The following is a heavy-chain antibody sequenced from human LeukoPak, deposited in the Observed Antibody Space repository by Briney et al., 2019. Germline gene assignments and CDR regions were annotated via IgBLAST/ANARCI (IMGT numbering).Heavy chain of an antibody. D-gene: IGHD5-12*01. CDR3: ARASDRYSGYDWHY. CDR1: GFTFGSYS. CDR2: ISSSSSYI. Sequence: PGGSLRLSCAASGFTFGSYSMNWVRQAPGKGLEWVSSISSSSSYIYYADSVKGRFTISRDNAKNSLYLQMNSLRAEDTAVYYCARASDRYSGYDWHYWGQGTLVTVSS. V-gene: IGHV3-21*01. J-gene: IGHJ4*02.